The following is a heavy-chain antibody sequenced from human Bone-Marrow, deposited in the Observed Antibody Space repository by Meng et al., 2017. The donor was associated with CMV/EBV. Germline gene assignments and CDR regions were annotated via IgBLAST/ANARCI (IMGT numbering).Heavy chain of an antibody. D-gene: IGHD3-9*01. Sequence: QVQLVQSGAEVKKPGASVKVSCKASGYTFTGYYMHWVRQAPGQGLEWMGWINPNSGGTNYAQKFQGRVTMTRDTSISTAYMELSRLRSDDTAVYYCARDSPPTFLRYPYFDYWGQGTLVTVSS. CDR1: GYTFTGYY. CDR2: INPNSGGT. J-gene: IGHJ4*02. V-gene: IGHV1-2*02. CDR3: ARDSPPTFLRYPYFDY.